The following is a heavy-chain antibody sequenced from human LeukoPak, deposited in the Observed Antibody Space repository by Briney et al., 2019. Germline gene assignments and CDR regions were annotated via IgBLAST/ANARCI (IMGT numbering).Heavy chain of an antibody. CDR1: GFTFSSYA. V-gene: IGHV3-30-3*01. J-gene: IGHJ4*02. D-gene: IGHD1-26*01. CDR3: ARGSSGSVGATFDY. Sequence: GGSLRLSCAASGFTFSSYAMHWVRQAPGKGLEWVAVISYGGDDGSNIYYADSVKGRFTISRDNAKNSLYPQMNSLRAEDTAVYYCARGSSGSVGATFDYWGQGTLVTVSS. CDR2: ISYGGDDGSNI.